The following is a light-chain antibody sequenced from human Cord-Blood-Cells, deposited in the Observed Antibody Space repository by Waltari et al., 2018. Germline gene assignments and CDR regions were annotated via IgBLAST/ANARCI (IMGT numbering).Light chain of an antibody. CDR2: EGS. CDR1: SSDVGSYNL. Sequence: QSALTQPAAVSGSPGQSITISCTGTSSDVGSYNLVSWYQQHPGKAPKLMIYEGSKRPSAVSNRCCGLKSGNTASLTISGRQAEDDSDYVFCSNADSSYVFGSGTKVTVL. V-gene: IGLV2-23*01. J-gene: IGLJ1*01. CDR3: CSNADSSYV.